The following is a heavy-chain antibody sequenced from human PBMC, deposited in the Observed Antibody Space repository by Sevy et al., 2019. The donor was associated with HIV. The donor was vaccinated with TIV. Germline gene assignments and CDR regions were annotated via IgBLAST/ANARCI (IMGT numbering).Heavy chain of an antibody. CDR2: IISRGSTI. D-gene: IGHD1-1*01. CDR1: EFTFMDYY. V-gene: IGHV3-11*01. J-gene: IGHJ4*02. CDR3: AYRVLDY. Sequence: GGSRRLSFAASEFTFMDYYMGWIRQAPGKGREGVSYIISRGSTIYYADSVKGRFTISRDNAKNSLYLQMNSLRAEDTAVYYCAYRVLDYWGQGTLVTVSS.